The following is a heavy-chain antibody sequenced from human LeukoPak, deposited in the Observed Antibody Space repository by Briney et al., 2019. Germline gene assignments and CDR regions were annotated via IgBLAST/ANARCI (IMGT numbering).Heavy chain of an antibody. CDR3: VRDCVWGTYDPDY. V-gene: IGHV3-7*01. Sequence: GGSLRLSCAASGFTFSSYWMSWFRQIPGKGLEWLGNIKTDGSEKYYLDSVRGRFTLSRDNAKNSLFLQMNSLRGEDTAVYYCVRDCVWGTYDPDYWGQGTLVTVTS. CDR2: IKTDGSEK. J-gene: IGHJ4*02. CDR1: GFTFSSYW. D-gene: IGHD3-16*01.